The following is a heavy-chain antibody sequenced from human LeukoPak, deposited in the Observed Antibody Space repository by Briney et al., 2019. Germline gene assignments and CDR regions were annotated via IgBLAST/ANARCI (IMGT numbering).Heavy chain of an antibody. J-gene: IGHJ4*02. CDR2: INHSGST. CDR1: GGSSSGYY. V-gene: IGHV4-34*01. D-gene: IGHD3-16*01. Sequence: SETLSLTCAVYGGSSSGYYWSWIRQPPGKGLEWIGEINHSGSTNYNPSPKSRVTISVDTSKSQFSLKLRSVTAADTAVYYCARGDRGNYFDYWGQGTLVTVSS. CDR3: ARGDRGNYFDY.